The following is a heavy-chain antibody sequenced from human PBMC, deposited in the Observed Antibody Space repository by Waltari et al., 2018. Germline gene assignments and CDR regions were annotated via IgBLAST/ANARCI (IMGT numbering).Heavy chain of an antibody. Sequence: EAQQVESGGDLVQPGGSLRLSCVVSGFPLSHYWMSWVRQAPGKGLEWVANINKDGTETYYVDSVRGRFTISKDDAKNSVYLQMNSLKVEDTAVYYCIRDYGSPYWGQGTLVTVSS. J-gene: IGHJ4*02. CDR3: IRDYGSPY. CDR2: INKDGTET. V-gene: IGHV3-7*03. CDR1: GFPLSHYW. D-gene: IGHD6-19*01.